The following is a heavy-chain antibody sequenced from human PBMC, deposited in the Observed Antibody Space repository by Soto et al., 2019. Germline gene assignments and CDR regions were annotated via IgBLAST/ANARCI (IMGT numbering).Heavy chain of an antibody. CDR2: IYYSGST. CDR1: GGSISSGGYY. D-gene: IGHD6-13*01. J-gene: IGHJ5*02. V-gene: IGHV4-31*03. CDR3: ARGRGSSSWYNWFDP. Sequence: QVQLQESGPGLVKPSQTLSLTCTVSGGSISSGGYYWSWIRQHPGKGLEWIGYIYYSGSTYYNPSLKSRVTISVDTSKNQVSLKLSSVTAADTAVYYCARGRGSSSWYNWFDPWGQGTLVTVSS.